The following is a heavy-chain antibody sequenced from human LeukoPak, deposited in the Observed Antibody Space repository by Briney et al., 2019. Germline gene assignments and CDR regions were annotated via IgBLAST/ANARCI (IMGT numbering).Heavy chain of an antibody. V-gene: IGHV1-8*01. J-gene: IGHJ4*02. Sequence: ASVKVSCKASAYTFTSYDINWVRHATGQGLEWMGWMNPNSGNTGYAQKFQGRGTMTRNTSISTAYMELSSVRSEGTAVYCCGRGRKAPTDYWGQGTLVTVSS. CDR1: AYTFTSYD. CDR3: GRGRKAPTDY. CDR2: MNPNSGNT.